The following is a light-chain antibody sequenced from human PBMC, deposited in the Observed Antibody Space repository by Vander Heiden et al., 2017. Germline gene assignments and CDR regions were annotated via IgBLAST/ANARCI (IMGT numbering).Light chain of an antibody. Sequence: DIQMNQSPSTLSASVGDRVTITCRASQSISSWLAWYQQKPGKAPKLLIYKASSLESGVPSRFSGSGSGTEFTLTSSSLQPDDFATYYCQQYNSFPFTFGPGTKVDIK. V-gene: IGKV1-5*03. J-gene: IGKJ3*01. CDR3: QQYNSFPFT. CDR2: KAS. CDR1: QSISSW.